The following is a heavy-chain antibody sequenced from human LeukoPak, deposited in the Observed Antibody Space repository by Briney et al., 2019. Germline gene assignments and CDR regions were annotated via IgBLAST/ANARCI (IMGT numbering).Heavy chain of an antibody. CDR1: GFTVSSNY. Sequence: QSGGSLRLSCAASGFTVSSNYMSWVHQAPGKGLEWVSVIYSGGSTYYADSVKGRFTISRDNSKNTLYLQMNSLRAEDTAVYYCARGSPVLNIVPYFDYWGQGTLVTVSS. D-gene: IGHD2-8*02. CDR2: IYSGGST. CDR3: ARGSPVLNIVPYFDY. V-gene: IGHV3-66*01. J-gene: IGHJ4*02.